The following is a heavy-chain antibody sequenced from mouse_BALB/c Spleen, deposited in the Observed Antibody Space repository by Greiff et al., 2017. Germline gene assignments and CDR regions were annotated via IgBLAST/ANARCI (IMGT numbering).Heavy chain of an antibody. V-gene: IGHV14-4*02. CDR3: LNWDRDY. D-gene: IGHD4-1*01. CDR1: GFNIKDYY. CDR2: IDPENGDT. Sequence: EVKLMESGAELVRSGASVKLSCTASGFNIKDYYMHCVKQRPEQGLEWIGWIDPENGDTEYAPKFQGKATMTADTSSNTAYLQLSSLTSEDTAVYYCLNWDRDYWGQGTTLTVSS. J-gene: IGHJ2*01.